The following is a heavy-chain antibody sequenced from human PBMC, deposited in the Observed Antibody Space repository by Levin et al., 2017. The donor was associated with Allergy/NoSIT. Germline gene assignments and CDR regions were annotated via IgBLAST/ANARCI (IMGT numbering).Heavy chain of an antibody. CDR2: MDRDGSAK. Sequence: GGSLRLSCAASGFTFTNHWMAWVRQAPGKGLEWVANMDRDGSAKNYADSVKGRFTISRDNAKHSLHLQRNSLGVEDTALSYCTRDHNWALDVWGQGTTVTVSS. CDR3: TRDHNWALDV. D-gene: IGHD1-1*01. CDR1: GFTFTNHW. J-gene: IGHJ6*02. V-gene: IGHV3-7*01.